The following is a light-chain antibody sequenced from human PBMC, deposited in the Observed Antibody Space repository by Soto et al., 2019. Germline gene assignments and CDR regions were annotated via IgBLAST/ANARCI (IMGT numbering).Light chain of an antibody. CDR3: QQFSDSPPERT. CDR2: GAS. J-gene: IGKJ1*01. Sequence: ETVMTQSPAVLSVSPGERATLSCRASQSVDSRLAWYQQKPGQAPRLLIYGASTRATGIPARFSGSGSGTEVTLTISSLQSEDSAIYYCQQFSDSPPERTFGQGTKV. V-gene: IGKV3-15*01. CDR1: QSVDSR.